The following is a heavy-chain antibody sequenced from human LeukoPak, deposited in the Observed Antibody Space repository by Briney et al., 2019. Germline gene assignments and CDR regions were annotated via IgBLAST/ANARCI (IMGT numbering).Heavy chain of an antibody. CDR3: AKVPDGTPRGYWYFDL. Sequence: GGSLRLSCAASGFTFSGYAMAWVRQAPGKGLEWVSTISSSGGSTYYADSVKGRLSISRDNSNNTLFVQMTSLRADDTAVFYCAKVPDGTPRGYWYFDLWGRGTLVTVSS. CDR2: ISSSGGST. CDR1: GFTFSGYA. D-gene: IGHD5-24*01. J-gene: IGHJ2*01. V-gene: IGHV3-23*01.